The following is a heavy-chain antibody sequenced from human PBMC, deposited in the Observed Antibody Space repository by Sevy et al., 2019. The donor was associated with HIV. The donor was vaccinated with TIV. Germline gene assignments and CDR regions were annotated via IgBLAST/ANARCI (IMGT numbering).Heavy chain of an antibody. J-gene: IGHJ4*02. Sequence: ASVKVSCKASGYTFTSYGISWVRQAPGQGLEWMGWISAYNGNTNYAQKLQGRVTMTTGTSTSTAYMELRSLRSDDTAVYYCARAGSYDSSGYYYADYWGQGTLVTVSS. CDR3: ARAGSYDSSGYYYADY. CDR1: GYTFTSYG. CDR2: ISAYNGNT. V-gene: IGHV1-18*01. D-gene: IGHD3-22*01.